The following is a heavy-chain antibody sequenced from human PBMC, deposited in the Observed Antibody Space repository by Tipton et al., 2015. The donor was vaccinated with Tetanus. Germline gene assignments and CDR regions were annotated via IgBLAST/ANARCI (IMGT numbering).Heavy chain of an antibody. CDR2: IFYSGNS. D-gene: IGHD3-16*01. Sequence: TLSLTCTVSGDSIDGGFKNWGWIRQQPGKGLEWIGDIFYSGNSIPNPSFRSRVTMSADTSRTLFSLTLMSVTAADTAVYFCARGLIDDFLGSCIYFDSWGPGTLVTVSS. J-gene: IGHJ4*02. V-gene: IGHV4-61*01. CDR1: GDSIDGGFKN. CDR3: ARGLIDDFLGSCIYFDS.